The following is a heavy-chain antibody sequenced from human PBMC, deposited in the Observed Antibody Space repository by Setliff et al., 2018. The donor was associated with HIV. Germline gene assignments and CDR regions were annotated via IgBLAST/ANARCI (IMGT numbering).Heavy chain of an antibody. V-gene: IGHV4-30-4*08. CDR3: ARRLRSGGYYFDY. D-gene: IGHD6-25*01. J-gene: IGHJ4*02. CDR1: DASITADTFC. Sequence: SETLSLTCTVSDASITADTFCWNWIRQPPGKGLEWIGYISYSGSTYYNPSLKSRVTISVDTSENQFSLKLSSVTAADTAVYYCARRLRSGGYYFDYWGQGILVTVSS. CDR2: ISYSGST.